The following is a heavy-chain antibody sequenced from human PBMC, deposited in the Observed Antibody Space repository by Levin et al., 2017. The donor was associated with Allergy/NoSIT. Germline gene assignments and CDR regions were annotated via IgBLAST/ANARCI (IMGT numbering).Heavy chain of an antibody. CDR3: ARVLRFYYYHYMDV. J-gene: IGHJ6*03. D-gene: IGHD5-12*01. CDR1: GFTFSSYG. CDR2: IWDDGYKK. Sequence: GESLKISCAASGFTFSSYGMHWVRQAPGKGLEWVAVIWDDGYKKYYADSVKGRFTISRDNSKNTLYLQMNSLRAEDTAVYYCARVLRFYYYHYMDVWGKGTTVTVSS. V-gene: IGHV3-33*01.